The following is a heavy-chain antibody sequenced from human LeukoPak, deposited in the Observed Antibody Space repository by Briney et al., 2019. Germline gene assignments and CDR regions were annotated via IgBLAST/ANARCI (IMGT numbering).Heavy chain of an antibody. CDR1: GFTFSSYG. V-gene: IGHV3-33*06. Sequence: PGGSLRLSCAASGFTFSSYGVHWVRQAPGKGLEWVAVIWYDGSNKYYADSVKGRFTISRDNSKNTLYLQMNSLRAEDTAVYYCAKDGYDFWSGYTFDYWGQGTLVTVSS. J-gene: IGHJ4*02. CDR2: IWYDGSNK. D-gene: IGHD3-3*01. CDR3: AKDGYDFWSGYTFDY.